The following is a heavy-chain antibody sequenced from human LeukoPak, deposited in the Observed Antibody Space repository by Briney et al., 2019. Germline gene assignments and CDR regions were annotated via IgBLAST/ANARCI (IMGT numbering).Heavy chain of an antibody. D-gene: IGHD4-11*01. CDR2: IYPGDSDT. V-gene: IGHV5-51*01. J-gene: IGHJ2*01. CDR3: SRLYSNYGFGSGYFDL. CDR1: GYSFTSYW. Sequence: PGESLKISCKGSGYSFTSYWIGWVRQMPGKGLEWMGIIYPGDSDTRYSPSFQGQVTISADKSISTAYLQWSSLKASDTAMSYCSRLYSNYGFGSGYFDLWGRGTLVTVSS.